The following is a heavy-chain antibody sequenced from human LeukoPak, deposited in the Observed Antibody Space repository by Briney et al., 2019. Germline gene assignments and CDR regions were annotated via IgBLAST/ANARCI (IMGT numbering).Heavy chain of an antibody. D-gene: IGHD2-15*01. CDR1: GFTFSSYA. J-gene: IGHJ4*02. CDR2: ISGSGGDT. V-gene: IGHV3-23*01. CDR3: ARGTDIVVVVAPFDY. Sequence: GGSLRLSCAASGFTFSSYAMSWVRQAPGKGLEWVSTISGSGGDTYYADSVKGRFTISRDNSKNTLYLQMNSLRAEDTAVYYCARGTDIVVVVAPFDYWGQGTLVTVSS.